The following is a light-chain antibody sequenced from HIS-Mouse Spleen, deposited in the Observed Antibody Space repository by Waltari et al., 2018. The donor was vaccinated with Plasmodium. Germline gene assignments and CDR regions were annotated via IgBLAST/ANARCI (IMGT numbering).Light chain of an antibody. CDR1: QSVSSN. CDR3: QQYNNWSFT. J-gene: IGKJ3*01. Sequence: EIVMTQSPATLSVSPGERATLSCRASQSVSSNLAWYQQHPGQAPRRIIYGASTRATGIPARFSGSGSGTEFTLTISSLQSEDFAVYYCQQYNNWSFTFGPGTKVDIK. CDR2: GAS. V-gene: IGKV3-15*01.